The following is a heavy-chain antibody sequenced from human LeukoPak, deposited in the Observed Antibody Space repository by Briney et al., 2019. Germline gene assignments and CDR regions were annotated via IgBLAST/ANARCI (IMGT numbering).Heavy chain of an antibody. CDR2: FDPEDGET. CDR3: ATPEVVAATFESPFDY. V-gene: IGHV1-24*01. J-gene: IGHJ4*02. CDR1: GYTLTELS. D-gene: IGHD2-15*01. Sequence: ASVKVSCKVSGYTLTELSMHWVRQAPGKGLEWMGGFDPEDGETIYAQKFQGRVTMTEDTSTDTAYMELSSLRSEDTAVYYCATPEVVAATFESPFDYWGQGTLVTVSS.